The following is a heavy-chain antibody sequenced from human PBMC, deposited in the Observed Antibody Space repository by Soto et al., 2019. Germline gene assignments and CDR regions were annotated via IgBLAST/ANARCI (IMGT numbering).Heavy chain of an antibody. D-gene: IGHD5-12*01. Sequence: EVQLLESGGGLAQPGGSLRLSCAASGFSFSSYEMSWVRQAPGKVLEWVSFIGSSSGSTYYADSVTGRFTVSRDNSNNILYLKMNSLRADDTAIYYCVTGGWLDDYGGQGTLVTVSS. CDR2: IGSSSGST. CDR3: VTGGWLDDY. V-gene: IGHV3-23*01. J-gene: IGHJ4*02. CDR1: GFSFSSYE.